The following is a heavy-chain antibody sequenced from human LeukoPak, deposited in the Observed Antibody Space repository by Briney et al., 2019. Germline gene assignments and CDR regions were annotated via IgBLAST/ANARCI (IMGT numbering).Heavy chain of an antibody. D-gene: IGHD3-22*01. V-gene: IGHV4-39*01. CDR3: ARHYYDSSGYYPSDY. CDR1: GGSISSSSYY. Sequence: PSETLSLTCTVSGGSISSSSYYWGWLRQPPGTGLEGVGSIYYSGSTYYTPSLKSRVTISVDTSKTQFSLKLSSVTAADTAVYYCARHYYDSSGYYPSDYWGQGTLVTVSS. J-gene: IGHJ4*02. CDR2: IYYSGST.